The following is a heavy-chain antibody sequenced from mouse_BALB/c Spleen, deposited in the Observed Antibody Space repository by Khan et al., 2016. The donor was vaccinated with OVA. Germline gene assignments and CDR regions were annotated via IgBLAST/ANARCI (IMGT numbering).Heavy chain of an antibody. D-gene: IGHD4-1*01. CDR2: ISSGGDYT. V-gene: IGHV5-6*01. J-gene: IGHJ3*01. Sequence: EVELVESGGDLVEPRGSLKLSCVASGFTFSSYSMSWVRQTPDKRLEWVATISSGGDYTYYPDSVKGRFTISRDNAKNTLYLQMSSLKSEDTAMYYCASHLTGSFAYGGQGTLVTVSA. CDR3: ASHLTGSFAY. CDR1: GFTFSSYS.